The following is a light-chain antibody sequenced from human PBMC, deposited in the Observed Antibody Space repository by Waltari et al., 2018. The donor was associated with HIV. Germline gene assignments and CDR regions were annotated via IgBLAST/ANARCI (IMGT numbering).Light chain of an antibody. J-gene: IGLJ1*01. V-gene: IGLV1-44*01. CDR1: GSNIGRNT. CDR3: AAWDDSLLYV. Sequence: QSVLTQPPSASGTPGQRVTISCSGSGSNIGRNTVTWYQQLPGTAPKPLIYNNNLRPSGVPDRFSGSKSGTSASLAISGLQSEDEADYYCAAWDDSLLYVFGTGTKVTVL. CDR2: NNN.